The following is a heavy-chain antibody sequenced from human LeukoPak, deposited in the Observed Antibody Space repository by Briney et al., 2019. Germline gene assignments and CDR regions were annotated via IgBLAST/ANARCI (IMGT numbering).Heavy chain of an antibody. J-gene: IGHJ4*02. Sequence: ASVKVSCKASGCTFTSYGITWVRQAPGQGLEWMGWISTYNGNTNYAQNLQGRVTMTTDTSTSTAYMELRSLRSDDTAVYYCARGRGSTSRYWGQGTLVTVSS. V-gene: IGHV1-18*01. D-gene: IGHD5-12*01. CDR1: GCTFTSYG. CDR3: ARGRGSTSRY. CDR2: ISTYNGNT.